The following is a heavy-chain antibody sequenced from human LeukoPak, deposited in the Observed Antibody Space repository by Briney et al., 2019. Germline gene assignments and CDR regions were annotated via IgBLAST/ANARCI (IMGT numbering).Heavy chain of an antibody. CDR2: ITASTGYT. CDR1: GYTFSTYG. CDR3: ATTETYGSGSGDPFDV. V-gene: IGHV1-18*03. J-gene: IGHJ3*01. Sequence: ASVKLSCNASGYTFSTYGISWGRQSPGQPVEWMGMITASTGYTKYSQQLYGRATITRETSARTVYMDVSSLTSEAMTPYYYATTETYGSGSGDPFDVWGQGTMVIVYS. D-gene: IGHD3-10*01.